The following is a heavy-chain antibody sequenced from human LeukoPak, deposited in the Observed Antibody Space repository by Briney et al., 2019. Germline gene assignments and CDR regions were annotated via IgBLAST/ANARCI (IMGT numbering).Heavy chain of an antibody. V-gene: IGHV3-30*02. CDR3: AKDRDDYGDDC. CDR1: GFTFDDFG. CDR2: IRSDGTNK. J-gene: IGHJ4*02. D-gene: IGHD4-17*01. Sequence: PGGSLRLSCAASGFTFDDFGMHWVRQAPGKRLEWVALIRSDGTNKYYVDSVKGRFTISRDNSKNTLYLQMTSLRVEDTAVYYCAKDRDDYGDDCWGQGILATVST.